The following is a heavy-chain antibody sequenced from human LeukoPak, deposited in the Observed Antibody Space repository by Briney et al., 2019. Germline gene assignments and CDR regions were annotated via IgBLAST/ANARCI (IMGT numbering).Heavy chain of an antibody. CDR3: AIGGYCSSTSCYTGGAFDI. J-gene: IGHJ3*02. V-gene: IGHV3-23*01. D-gene: IGHD2-2*02. Sequence: GGSLRLSCAASGFTFSSYAMSWVRQAPGKGLEWVPAISGSGGSTYYADSVKGRFTISRDNSKNTLYLQMNSLRAEDTAVYYCAIGGYCSSTSCYTGGAFDIWGQGTMVTVSS. CDR1: GFTFSSYA. CDR2: ISGSGGST.